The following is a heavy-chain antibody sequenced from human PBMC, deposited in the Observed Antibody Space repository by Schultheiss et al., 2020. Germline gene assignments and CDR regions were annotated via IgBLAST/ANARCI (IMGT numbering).Heavy chain of an antibody. V-gene: IGHV1-2*02. D-gene: IGHD3-10*01. CDR2: INPNSGGT. CDR1: GGTFSSYA. J-gene: IGHJ6*02. Sequence: ASVKVSCKASGGTFSSYAISWVRQAPGQGLEWMGGINPNSGGTNYAQKFQGRVTMTRDTSISTAYMELSRLSSDDTAVYYCATDYYASGSSYIPEANYYAMDVWGQGTTVTVSS. CDR3: ATDYYASGSSYIPEANYYAMDV.